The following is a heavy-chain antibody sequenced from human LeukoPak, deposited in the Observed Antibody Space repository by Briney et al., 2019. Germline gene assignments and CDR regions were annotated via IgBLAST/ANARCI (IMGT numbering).Heavy chain of an antibody. CDR1: GFTFDDYA. J-gene: IGHJ4*02. Sequence: GGSLRLSCAASGFTFDDYAMHWVRQAPGKGLEWVSGISWNSGSICYADSVKGRFTISRDNAKNSLYLQMNSLRAEDTALYYCAKDTDGYSTSPRGDFDYWGQGTLVTVSS. D-gene: IGHD6-6*01. CDR2: ISWNSGSI. CDR3: AKDTDGYSTSPRGDFDY. V-gene: IGHV3-9*01.